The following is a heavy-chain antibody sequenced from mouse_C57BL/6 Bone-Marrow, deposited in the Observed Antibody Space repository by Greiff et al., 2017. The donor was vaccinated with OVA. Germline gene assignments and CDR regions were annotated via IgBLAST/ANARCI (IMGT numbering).Heavy chain of an antibody. CDR3: AREASYYAMDY. CDR2: ISYDGSN. J-gene: IGHJ4*01. Sequence: DVKLQESGPGLVKPSQSLSLTCSVTGYSITSGYYWNWIRQFPGIKLEWMGYISYDGSNNYNPSLKNRISITRDTSKNQFFLKLNSVTTEDTATYYCAREASYYAMDYWGQGTSVTVSS. CDR1: GYSITSGYY. V-gene: IGHV3-6*01.